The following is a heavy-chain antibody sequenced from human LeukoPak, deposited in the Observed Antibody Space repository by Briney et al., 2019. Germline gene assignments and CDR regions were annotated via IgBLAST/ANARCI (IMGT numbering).Heavy chain of an antibody. CDR1: GFTFSSYA. D-gene: IGHD4-23*01. CDR3: AKGDDYGANTRLPKYNWFDP. V-gene: IGHV3-30*02. J-gene: IGHJ5*02. CDR2: IRYDGNNK. Sequence: TGGSLRLFCAASGFTFSSYAMHWVRQAPGRGLEWVAFIRYDGNNKNYADSVKGRFTISRDNSKDTLYLQMNSLRAEDTAVYYCAKGDDYGANTRLPKYNWFDPWGQGTLVTVSS.